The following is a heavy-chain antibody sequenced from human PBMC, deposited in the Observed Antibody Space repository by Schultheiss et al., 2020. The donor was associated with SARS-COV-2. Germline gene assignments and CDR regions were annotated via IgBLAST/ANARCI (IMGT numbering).Heavy chain of an antibody. CDR2: INHSGST. D-gene: IGHD4/OR15-4a*01. V-gene: IGHV4-34*01. J-gene: IGHJ4*02. CDR1: GGSFSGYY. Sequence: SETLSLTCAVYGGSFSGYYWSWIRQPPGKGLEWIGEINHSGSTNYNPSLKSRVTISVDTSKNQFSLKLSSVTAADTAVYYCAKAVANVAEYYFDYWGQGTLVTVSS. CDR3: AKAVANVAEYYFDY.